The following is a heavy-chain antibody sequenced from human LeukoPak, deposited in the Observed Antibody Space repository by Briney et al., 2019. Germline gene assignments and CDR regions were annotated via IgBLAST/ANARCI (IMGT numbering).Heavy chain of an antibody. CDR3: ARQEYCSGGSCYTWFDP. CDR2: TYPGDSDI. V-gene: IGHV5-51*01. J-gene: IGHJ5*02. D-gene: IGHD2-15*01. Sequence: GESLKISCKDSGYRFSSYWIAWVRQMPGKGLEYIGITYPGDSDIRYSPSFQGLVTISADKSISTAYLQWSSLKASDTAMYYCARQEYCSGGSCYTWFDPWGQGTLVTVSS. CDR1: GYRFSSYW.